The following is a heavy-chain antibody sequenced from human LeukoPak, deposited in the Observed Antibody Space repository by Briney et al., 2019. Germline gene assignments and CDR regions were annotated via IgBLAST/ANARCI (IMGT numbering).Heavy chain of an antibody. V-gene: IGHV3-7*03. CDR1: GFTFSSYA. D-gene: IGHD6-19*01. CDR2: IKQDGSEK. J-gene: IGHJ4*02. Sequence: PGGYLRLYCAASGFTFSSYAMSWVRQAPGKGLEWVANIKQDGSEKYVDSVKGRFTISRDNAKNSLYLQMNSLRAEDTAVYYCASGQWLVLNYWGQGTLVTVSS. CDR3: ASGQWLVLNY.